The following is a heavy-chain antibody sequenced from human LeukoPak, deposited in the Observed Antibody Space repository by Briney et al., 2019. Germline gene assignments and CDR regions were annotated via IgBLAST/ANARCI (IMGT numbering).Heavy chain of an antibody. J-gene: IGHJ4*02. CDR2: INHSGST. Sequence: SETLSLTCTVSGGSISSYYWSWIRQPPGKGLEWIGEINHSGSTNYNPSLKSQVTISVDTSKNQFSLKLSSVTAADTAVYYCARGIAEVDYWGQGTLVTVSS. D-gene: IGHD6-13*01. V-gene: IGHV4-34*01. CDR1: GGSISSYY. CDR3: ARGIAEVDY.